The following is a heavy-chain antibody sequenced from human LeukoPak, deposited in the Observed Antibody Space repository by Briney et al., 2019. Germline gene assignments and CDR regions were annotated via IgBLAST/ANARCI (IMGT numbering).Heavy chain of an antibody. J-gene: IGHJ4*02. Sequence: GGSLRLSCAASGFTFSSYAMHWVRQAPGKGLEWVAVISYDGSNKYYADSVKGRFTISRDNSKNTLYLQMNSLRAEDTAVYYCAREARDRFDYWGQGTLVTVSS. CDR2: ISYDGSNK. CDR3: AREARDRFDY. CDR1: GFTFSSYA. V-gene: IGHV3-30-3*01.